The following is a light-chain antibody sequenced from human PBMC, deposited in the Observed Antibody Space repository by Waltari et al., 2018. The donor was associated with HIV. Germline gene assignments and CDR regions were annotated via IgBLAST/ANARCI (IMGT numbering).Light chain of an antibody. J-gene: IGKJ1*01. V-gene: IGKV1-39*01. CDR1: QYINTF. Sequence: DIQMTQSPSSLYASVGDRVNITCRASQYINTFLNWYQQKPGKAPKLLISVASTLESGVPSRFSGSGSATDFTLTISSLQPEDSATYYCQQSYTAPWTFGQGTKVEIK. CDR3: QQSYTAPWT. CDR2: VAS.